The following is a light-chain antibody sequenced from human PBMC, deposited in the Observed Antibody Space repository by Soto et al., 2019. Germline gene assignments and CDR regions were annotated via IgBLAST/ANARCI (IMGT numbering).Light chain of an antibody. V-gene: IGKV3-20*01. J-gene: IGKJ1*01. Sequence: EIVLTQSPATLSLSPGERATLSCRASQSFSSSYLAWYQQKPGQAPRLLIYGASTRATGIPDRFSGSGSGTDFTLTISRLEPEDFAVYYCQQYGSSGTFGQGTKGDIK. CDR3: QQYGSSGT. CDR1: QSFSSSY. CDR2: GAS.